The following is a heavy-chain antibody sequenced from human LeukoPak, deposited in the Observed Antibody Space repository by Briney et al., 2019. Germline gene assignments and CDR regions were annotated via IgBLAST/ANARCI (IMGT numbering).Heavy chain of an antibody. D-gene: IGHD3-22*01. CDR1: GFTFSSYW. CDR2: IKQDGSEK. Sequence: GGSLRLSCAASGFTFSSYWMSWVRQAPGKGLEWVANIKQDGSEKYYVDSVKGRFTISRDNANDSLYLQMNSLRAEDTAVYYCAREVVILGDAFDIWGQGTMVTVSS. J-gene: IGHJ3*02. CDR3: AREVVILGDAFDI. V-gene: IGHV3-7*01.